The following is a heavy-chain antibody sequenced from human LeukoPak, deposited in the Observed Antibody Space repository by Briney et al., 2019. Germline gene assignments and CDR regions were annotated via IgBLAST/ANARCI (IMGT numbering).Heavy chain of an antibody. V-gene: IGHV3-23*01. Sequence: GGSLRLSCAASGFIFSSYAMSWVRQAPGKGLEWDSAISGSGGSTYYADSVKGRFTISRDNSKNTLYLQMNSLRAEDTAVYYCAKDNGPDYYDSSGYYDPYYMDVWGKGTTVTVSS. CDR1: GFIFSSYA. CDR2: ISGSGGST. D-gene: IGHD3-22*01. J-gene: IGHJ6*03. CDR3: AKDNGPDYYDSSGYYDPYYMDV.